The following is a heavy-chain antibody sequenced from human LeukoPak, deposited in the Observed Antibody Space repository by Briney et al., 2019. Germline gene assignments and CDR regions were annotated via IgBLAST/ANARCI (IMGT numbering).Heavy chain of an antibody. Sequence: GGSLRLSCAASGFTFSSYAMSWVRQAPGKGLEWVSAISGSGGSTYYADSVKGRFTISRDNSKNTLYLQMNSLRAEDTAVYYCARDSGYSHYNWFDPWGQGTLVTVSS. CDR3: ARDSGYSHYNWFDP. CDR2: ISGSGGST. V-gene: IGHV3-23*01. J-gene: IGHJ5*02. D-gene: IGHD5-18*01. CDR1: GFTFSSYA.